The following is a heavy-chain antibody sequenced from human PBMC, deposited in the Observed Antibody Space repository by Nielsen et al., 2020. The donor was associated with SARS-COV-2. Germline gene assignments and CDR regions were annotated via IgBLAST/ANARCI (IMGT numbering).Heavy chain of an antibody. Sequence: ASVKVSCKASGYTFSGHGISWVRQAPGQGLEWMGWISVYNDKTNYSEKLQGRVAMTKDTSTSTAYMELRSLTSDDTAVYYCATHGGFGDHYFDYWGQGTLVIVSS. CDR3: ATHGGFGDHYFDY. V-gene: IGHV1-18*04. J-gene: IGHJ4*02. CDR2: ISVYNDKT. CDR1: GYTFSGHG. D-gene: IGHD4-17*01.